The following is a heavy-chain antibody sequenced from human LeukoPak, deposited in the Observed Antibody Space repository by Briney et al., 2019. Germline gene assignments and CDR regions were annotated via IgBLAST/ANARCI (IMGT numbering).Heavy chain of an antibody. CDR2: IGSTSTFI. J-gene: IGHJ4*02. CDR3: ARERSVVADY. D-gene: IGHD2-21*01. Sequence: GGSLRLSCVASGFTFSDYSMNWVRQAPGKGLEWVSAIGSTSTFISYADSVRGRFTISRDNAENSLYLQMNSLRAEDTAIYFCARERSVVADYWGQETLVTVS. CDR1: GFTFSDYS. V-gene: IGHV3-21*01.